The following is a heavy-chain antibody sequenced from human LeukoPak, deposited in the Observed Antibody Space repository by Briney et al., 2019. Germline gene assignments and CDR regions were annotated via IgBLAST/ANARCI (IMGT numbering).Heavy chain of an antibody. Sequence: GGSLRLPCAASGFTFSSYAMHWVRQAPGKGLEYVSAISSNGGSTYYANSVKGRFTISRDNSKNTLYLQMGSLRAEDMAVYYCARGDYDILTGYYGLADYWGQGTLVTVSS. CDR1: GFTFSSYA. CDR2: ISSNGGST. CDR3: ARGDYDILTGYYGLADY. J-gene: IGHJ4*02. D-gene: IGHD3-9*01. V-gene: IGHV3-64*01.